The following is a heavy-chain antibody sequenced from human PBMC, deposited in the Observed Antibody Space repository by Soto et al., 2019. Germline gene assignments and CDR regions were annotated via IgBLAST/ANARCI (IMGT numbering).Heavy chain of an antibody. D-gene: IGHD6-13*01. V-gene: IGHV1-69*13. CDR1: GGTFSSYA. J-gene: IGHJ4*02. Sequence: GASVKVSCKASGGTFSSYAISWVRQAPGQGLEWMGGIIPIFGTANYAQKFQGRVTITADESTSTAYMELSSLRSEDTAVYYCARAPSPEYSSSWYYYWGRGTLVTVSS. CDR2: IIPIFGTA. CDR3: ARAPSPEYSSSWYYY.